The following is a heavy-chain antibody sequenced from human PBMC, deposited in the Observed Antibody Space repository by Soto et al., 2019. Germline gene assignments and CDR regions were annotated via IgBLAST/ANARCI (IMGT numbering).Heavy chain of an antibody. J-gene: IGHJ4*02. V-gene: IGHV4-34*01. Sequence: SETLSLTCAVYGGSFSSYYWSWLRQPPGKGLEWIGEINHSGSTNYNPSLKSRVTISVDTSKNQFSLKLSSVTAADTAVYYCARARTQGYGSGIFFWWGQGTLVTVS. CDR2: INHSGST. D-gene: IGHD3-10*01. CDR1: GGSFSSYY. CDR3: ARARTQGYGSGIFFW.